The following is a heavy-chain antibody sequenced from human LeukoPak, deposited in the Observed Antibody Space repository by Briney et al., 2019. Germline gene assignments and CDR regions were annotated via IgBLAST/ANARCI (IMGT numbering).Heavy chain of an antibody. CDR3: AKWVVVVPAAIWFDP. D-gene: IGHD2-2*01. V-gene: IGHV3-23*01. J-gene: IGHJ5*02. CDR2: ISGSGGST. CDR1: GFTFSSYA. Sequence: GGSLRLSCAASGFTFSSYAMSWVRQAPGKGLEWVSAISGSGGSTYYADSVKGRFTISRDNSKHTLYLQMNSLRAEDTAVYYCAKWVVVVPAAIWFDPWGQGTLVTVSS.